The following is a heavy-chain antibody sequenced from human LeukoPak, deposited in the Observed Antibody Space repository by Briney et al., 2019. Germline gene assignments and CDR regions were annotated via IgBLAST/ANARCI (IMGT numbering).Heavy chain of an antibody. CDR3: ARHSSGSYSLDY. CDR1: GGSISSYY. CDR2: IYYSGST. V-gene: IGHV4-59*08. J-gene: IGHJ4*02. D-gene: IGHD1-26*01. Sequence: PSETLSLTCTVSGGSISSYYWSWIRQPPGKGLEWIGYIYYSGSTNSNPSLKSRVTISVDTSKNQFSLKLSSVTAADTAVYYCARHSSGSYSLDYWGQGTLVTVSS.